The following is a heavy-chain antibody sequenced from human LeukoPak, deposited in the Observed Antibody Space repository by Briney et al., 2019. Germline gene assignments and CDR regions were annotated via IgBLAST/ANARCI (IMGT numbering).Heavy chain of an antibody. Sequence: AGGSLRLSCAASGFTFSSYAMSWVRRAPGKGLEWVSAISGSGGSTYYADSGKGRFTISRDNSKNTLYLQMNSLRAEDTAVYYCAKSVAAAGLDYWGQGTLVTVSS. CDR2: ISGSGGST. CDR1: GFTFSSYA. CDR3: AKSVAAAGLDY. V-gene: IGHV3-23*01. D-gene: IGHD6-13*01. J-gene: IGHJ4*02.